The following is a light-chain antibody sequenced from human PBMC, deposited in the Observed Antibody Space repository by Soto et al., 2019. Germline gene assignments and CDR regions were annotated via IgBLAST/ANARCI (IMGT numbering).Light chain of an antibody. CDR1: QSIVSY. CDR3: QQTYSGPRT. V-gene: IGKV1-39*01. J-gene: IGKJ2*02. Sequence: DIQMTQSPSSLSASVGDRVTITCRSSQSIVSYLNWYQQKPGRAPQLLIYAASSLQSGVPARFSGGVSGTDFTLSISSLQPEDSAIYYCQQTYSGPRTFGQGTKLEIK. CDR2: AAS.